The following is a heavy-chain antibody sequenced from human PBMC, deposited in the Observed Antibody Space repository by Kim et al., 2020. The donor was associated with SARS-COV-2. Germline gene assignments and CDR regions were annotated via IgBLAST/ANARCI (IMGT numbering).Heavy chain of an antibody. V-gene: IGHV3-64D*09. CDR3: VKDEYCSSTSCLYYFDY. D-gene: IGHD2-2*01. CDR1: GFTFSSYA. Sequence: GGSLRLSCSASGFTFSSYAMHWVRQAPGKGLEYVSAISSNGGSTYYADSVKGRFTISRDNSKNTLYLQMSSLRAEDTAVYYCVKDEYCSSTSCLYYFDYWGQRTLVTVSS. J-gene: IGHJ4*02. CDR2: ISSNGGST.